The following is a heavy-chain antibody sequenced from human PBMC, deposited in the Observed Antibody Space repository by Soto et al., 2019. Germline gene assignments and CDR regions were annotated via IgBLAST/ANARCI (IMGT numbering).Heavy chain of an antibody. CDR1: GFTFSSYT. D-gene: IGHD1-1*01. CDR2: ISYDGNSK. CDR3: ARDGVSSTDYTWNYGTYFDY. Sequence: PGGSLRLSCAASGFTFSSYTMHWVRQAPGEGLEWVAVISYDGNSKFYADSVKGRFTISRDSSSQTLYLQMNSLRPDDTAMYYCARDGVSSTDYTWNYGTYFDYWGPGALVTVSS. V-gene: IGHV3-30*03. J-gene: IGHJ4*02.